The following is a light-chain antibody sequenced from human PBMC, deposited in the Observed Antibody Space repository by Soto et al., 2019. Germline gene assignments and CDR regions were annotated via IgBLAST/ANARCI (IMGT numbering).Light chain of an antibody. Sequence: QSVLTQPPSVSAAPGQKVTISCSGIGSSYLSWYQQLPGTAPKLLVYESNKRPSGIPDRFSGSKSGTSATLGITGLQTGDEADYYCGTWDNSLSAGVFGGGTKLTVL. CDR2: ESN. J-gene: IGLJ2*01. V-gene: IGLV1-51*02. CDR1: IGSSY. CDR3: GTWDNSLSAGV.